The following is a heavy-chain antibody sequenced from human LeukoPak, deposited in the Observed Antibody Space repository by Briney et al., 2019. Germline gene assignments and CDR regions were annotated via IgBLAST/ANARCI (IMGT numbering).Heavy chain of an antibody. Sequence: PSETLSLTCTVSGYSISSGYYWGWIRQPPGKGLEWIGIIYHSGSTYYNPSLKSRVTISVDTSKNQFSLKLSSVTAADTAVYYCARVSGRFTWYFDLWGRGTLVTVSS. J-gene: IGHJ2*01. CDR2: IYHSGST. CDR3: ARVSGRFTWYFDL. CDR1: GYSISSGYY. V-gene: IGHV4-38-2*02.